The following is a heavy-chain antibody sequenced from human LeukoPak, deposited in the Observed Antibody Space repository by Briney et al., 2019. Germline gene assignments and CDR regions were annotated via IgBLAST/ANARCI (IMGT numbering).Heavy chain of an antibody. CDR2: IIPIFGTA. CDR3: ARGDDMVRGKDNWFDP. CDR1: GGTFSSYA. D-gene: IGHD3-10*01. Sequence: ASMKVSCKASGGTFSSYAISWVRQAPGQGLEWMGRIIPIFGTANYAQKFQGRVTITTDESTSTAYMELSSLRSEDTAVYYCARGDDMVRGKDNWFDPWGQGTLVTVSS. J-gene: IGHJ5*02. V-gene: IGHV1-69*05.